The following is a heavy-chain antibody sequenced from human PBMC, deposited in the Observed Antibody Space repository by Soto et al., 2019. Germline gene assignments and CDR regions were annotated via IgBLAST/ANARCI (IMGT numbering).Heavy chain of an antibody. CDR2: IAGSVGST. J-gene: IGHJ4*02. Sequence: EVHLSESGGGLVQPGGSLRLSCAASGFIFSDHGMSWVRQAPGKGPEWVSAIAGSVGSTYYADSVKGRFTISRDNSKNMLYLQMDSLRAEDTAVYYCAKDRTIASRNFDDWGQGVLVTVSS. CDR1: GFIFSDHG. V-gene: IGHV3-23*01. CDR3: AKDRTIASRNFDD. D-gene: IGHD6-6*01.